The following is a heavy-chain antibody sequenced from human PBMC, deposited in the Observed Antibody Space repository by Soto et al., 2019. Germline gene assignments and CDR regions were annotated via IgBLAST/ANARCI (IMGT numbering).Heavy chain of an antibody. CDR3: TRGRGIAGAAGAGPFDP. V-gene: IGHV3-13*01. D-gene: IGHD6-19*01. CDR1: GFTFSSYA. J-gene: IGHJ5*02. Sequence: GGSLRLSCAASGFTFSSYAMSWVRQSPGKGLEWVSAIGTAGDTYYPASVKGRFTISRENAKNSLYLQMNSLRAGDTAVYFCTRGRGIAGAAGAGPFDPGGQGMLVTVYS. CDR2: IGTAGDT.